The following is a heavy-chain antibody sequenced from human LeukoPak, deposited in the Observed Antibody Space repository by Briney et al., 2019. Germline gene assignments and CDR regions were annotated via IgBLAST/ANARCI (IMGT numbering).Heavy chain of an antibody. CDR3: ARDHGRYCSGGSCYFGGFFEY. J-gene: IGHJ4*02. CDR1: GFTFSNYW. V-gene: IGHV3-7*03. D-gene: IGHD2-15*01. Sequence: GGSLRLSCAASGFTFSNYWMSWVRQASGKGLEWVANIKQDGSEKYYVDSVKGRFTISRDNAKNSLYLQMNSLRAEDTAVYYCARDHGRYCSGGSCYFGGFFEYWGQGTLGTVSS. CDR2: IKQDGSEK.